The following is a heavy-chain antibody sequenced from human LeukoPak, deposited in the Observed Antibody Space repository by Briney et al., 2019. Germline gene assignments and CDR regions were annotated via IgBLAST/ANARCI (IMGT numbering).Heavy chain of an antibody. J-gene: IGHJ4*02. CDR3: ARGPYRYCSSTSCYLFDY. V-gene: IGHV4-39*01. Sequence: SETLSLTCTVSGGSISSSSYYWGWIRQPPGKGLEWIGSIYYSGSTYYNPSLKSRVTISVDTSKNQFSLKLSSVTAADTAVYYCARGPYRYCSSTSCYLFDYWGQGTLVTVSS. D-gene: IGHD2-2*01. CDR1: GGSISSSSYY. CDR2: IYYSGST.